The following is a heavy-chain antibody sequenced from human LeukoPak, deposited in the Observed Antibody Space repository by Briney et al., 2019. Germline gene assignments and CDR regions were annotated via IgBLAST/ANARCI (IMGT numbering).Heavy chain of an antibody. CDR2: ISWNSGSI. V-gene: IGHV3-9*01. Sequence: GRSLRLSCAASGFTFDDYAMHWVRQAPGKGLEWVSGISWNSGSIGYADSVKGRFTISRDNAKNTLYLQMNSLRAEDTAVYYCARAPVTSCRGAFCYPFDIWGQGTLVTVSS. CDR3: ARAPVTSCRGAFCYPFDI. CDR1: GFTFDDYA. J-gene: IGHJ4*02. D-gene: IGHD2-15*01.